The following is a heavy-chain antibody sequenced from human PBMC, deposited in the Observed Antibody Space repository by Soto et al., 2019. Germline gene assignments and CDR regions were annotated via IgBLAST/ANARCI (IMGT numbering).Heavy chain of an antibody. CDR1: GFTFSSYA. CDR3: EKDGHPYYYDSSGYYVY. D-gene: IGHD3-22*01. Sequence: GGSLRLSCAASGFTFSSYAMSWVRQAPGKGLEWVSAISGSGGRTYYADSVKGRFTISRDNSKNTLYLQMNSLRAEDTAVYYCEKDGHPYYYDSSGYYVYWGQGTLVTVSS. V-gene: IGHV3-23*01. J-gene: IGHJ4*02. CDR2: ISGSGGRT.